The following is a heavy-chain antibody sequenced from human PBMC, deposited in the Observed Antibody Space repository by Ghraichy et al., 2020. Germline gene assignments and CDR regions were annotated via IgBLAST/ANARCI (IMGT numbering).Heavy chain of an antibody. D-gene: IGHD5-12*01. CDR1: GFTFSSYW. J-gene: IGHJ6*02. CDR3: ARSGHSGYEQYYYYGMDV. CDR2: IKQDGSEK. Sequence: GGSLRLSCAASGFTFSSYWMSWVRQAPGKGLEWVANIKQDGSEKYHVDSVKGRFTISRDNAKNSLYLQMNSLRAEDTAVYYCARSGHSGYEQYYYYGMDVWGQGTTVTVSS. V-gene: IGHV3-7*03.